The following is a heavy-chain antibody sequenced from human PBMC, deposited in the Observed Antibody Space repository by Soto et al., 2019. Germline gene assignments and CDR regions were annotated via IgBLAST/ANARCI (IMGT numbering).Heavy chain of an antibody. CDR3: APYHYDSRSPFDR. D-gene: IGHD3-22*01. J-gene: IGHJ4*02. V-gene: IGHV5-10-1*01. CDR2: IDPSDSFT. Sequence: GESLKISCEGSGYDFTTYWINWVRQTPGEGLEWMGRIDPSDSFTLYSPSFEGRVTMSVDTSSNTAYLQWSSLEASDTASYYCAPYHYDSRSPFDRWGQGTLVTVSS. CDR1: GYDFTTYW.